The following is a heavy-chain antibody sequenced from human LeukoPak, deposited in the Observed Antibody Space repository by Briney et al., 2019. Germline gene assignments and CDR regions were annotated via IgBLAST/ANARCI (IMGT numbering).Heavy chain of an antibody. D-gene: IGHD2-15*01. Sequence: GGSLRLSCAASGFTFISYAMTWVRQAPGKGLEWVSGISGSGGSTDYADSVQGRFTISRDNSKNTLYLQMDSLRAEDTAVYYCAGCSGGSCYGGFDPWGQGTLVTVSS. V-gene: IGHV3-23*01. CDR2: ISGSGGST. CDR3: AGCSGGSCYGGFDP. J-gene: IGHJ5*02. CDR1: GFTFISYA.